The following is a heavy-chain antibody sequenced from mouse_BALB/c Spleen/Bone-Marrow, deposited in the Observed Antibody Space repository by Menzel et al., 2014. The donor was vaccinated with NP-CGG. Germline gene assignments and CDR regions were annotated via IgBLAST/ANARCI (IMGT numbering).Heavy chain of an antibody. J-gene: IGHJ1*01. Sequence: QVQLQQSGAELAKPGASVKMSCKASGYTFTCYWMHWVKQRPGQGLEWIGYINPSTGYTDYNQKFKDKATLTADKSSSTAYMHLSSLTSEDSAVYYCARRDYWYFDVWGAGTTVTVSS. CDR3: ARRDYWYFDV. CDR1: GYTFTCYW. V-gene: IGHV1-7*01. CDR2: INPSTGYT.